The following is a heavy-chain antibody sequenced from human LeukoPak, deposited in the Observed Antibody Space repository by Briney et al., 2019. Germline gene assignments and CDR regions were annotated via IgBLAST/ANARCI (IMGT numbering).Heavy chain of an antibody. CDR1: GYTFTSYD. V-gene: IGHV1-8*03. D-gene: IGHD3-10*01. CDR2: MNPNSGNT. J-gene: IGHJ4*02. Sequence: GASVKVSCKASGYTFTSYDINWVRQATGQGLEWMGWMNPNSGNTGYAQKFQGRVTITRNTSISTAYMELSSLRSEDTAVYYCARGRRLVRGAPYYFDYWGQGTLVTVSS. CDR3: ARGRRLVRGAPYYFDY.